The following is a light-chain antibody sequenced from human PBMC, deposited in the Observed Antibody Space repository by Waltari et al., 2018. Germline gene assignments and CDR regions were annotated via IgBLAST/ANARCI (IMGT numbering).Light chain of an antibody. V-gene: IGKV3-15*01. CDR1: QSISRN. J-gene: IGKJ2*01. CDR2: GAS. CDR3: QQYNNWRT. Sequence: LMTQSPGTLSVSPGERATLSCRASQSISRNLAWYQKKPGQAPRLLIYGASTRAPGIPARFSGSGSGTEFTLSISSLQSEDFAVYYCQQYNNWRTFGQGTKVEIK.